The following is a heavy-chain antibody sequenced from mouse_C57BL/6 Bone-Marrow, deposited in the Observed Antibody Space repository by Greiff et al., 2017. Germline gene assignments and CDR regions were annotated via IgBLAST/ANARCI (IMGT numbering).Heavy chain of an antibody. D-gene: IGHD1-1*01. CDR3: ARFTTVVARGFSY. J-gene: IGHJ3*01. CDR2: INPSSGYT. V-gene: IGHV1-4*01. Sequence: QVQLKESGAELARPGASVKMSCKASGYTFTSYTMHWVKQRPGQGLEWIGYINPSSGYTKYNQKFKDKATLTADTSSSTAYMQLSSLTSEDSAVYYCARFTTVVARGFSYWGQGTLVTGSA. CDR1: GYTFTSYT.